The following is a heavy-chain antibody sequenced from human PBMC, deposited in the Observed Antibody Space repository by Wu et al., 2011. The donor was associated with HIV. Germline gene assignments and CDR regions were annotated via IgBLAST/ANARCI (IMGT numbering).Heavy chain of an antibody. CDR1: GGFISSHY. V-gene: IGHV4-59*11. CDR3: ARWRMDCSSTSCYWGRFDI. CDR2: IHYSGST. D-gene: IGHD2-2*01. Sequence: QVQLQESGPGLVKPSETLSLTCTVSGGFISSHYWSWIRQPPGKGLEWIGYIHYSGSTNYNPSLKSRVTISVDTSKNQFSLKLSSETAADTGVYYCARWRMDCSSTSCYWGRFDIWGQGTMVTVSS. J-gene: IGHJ3*02.